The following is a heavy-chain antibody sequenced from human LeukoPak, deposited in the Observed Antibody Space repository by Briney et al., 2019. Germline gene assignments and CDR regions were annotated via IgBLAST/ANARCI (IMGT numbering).Heavy chain of an antibody. CDR1: GCTFSSYG. V-gene: IGHV3-33*01. Sequence: AGGSLRLSCAASGCTFSSYGMHWVRQAPGKGLEWVAVIWYDGSNKYYADSVKGRFTISRDNSKNTLYLQMNSLRAEDTAVYYCAREAVGYSSGRRWFDPWGQGTLVTVSS. CDR3: AREAVGYSSGRRWFDP. CDR2: IWYDGSNK. J-gene: IGHJ5*02. D-gene: IGHD6-19*01.